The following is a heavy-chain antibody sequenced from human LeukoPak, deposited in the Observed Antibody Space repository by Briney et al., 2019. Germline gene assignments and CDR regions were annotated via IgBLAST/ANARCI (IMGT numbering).Heavy chain of an antibody. CDR1: GFTFSRCD. CDR2: VLYDESLK. CDR3: AKRSMVRGVQFDAFDL. V-gene: IGHV3-30*02. J-gene: IGHJ3*01. D-gene: IGHD3-10*01. Sequence: GGSLRLSCAASGFTFSRCDMHWVRQAPGKGLEWVASVLYDESLKYYADSVRGGVTISRDNSRNTLYLQMNSLRAEDTAVYYCAKRSMVRGVQFDAFDLWGQGTIITVSS.